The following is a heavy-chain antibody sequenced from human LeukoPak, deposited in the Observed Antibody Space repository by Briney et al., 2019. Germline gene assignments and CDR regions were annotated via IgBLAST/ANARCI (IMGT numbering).Heavy chain of an antibody. CDR3: ARDHGGATPGYFQH. CDR2: IIPIFGTA. Sequence: GASVKVFCKASGGTFSSYAISWVRQAPGQGLEWMGGIIPIFGTANYAQKFQGRVTITADESTSTAYMELSSLRSEDTAVYYCARDHGGATPGYFQHWGQGTLVTVSS. CDR1: GGTFSSYA. D-gene: IGHD1-26*01. V-gene: IGHV1-69*13. J-gene: IGHJ1*01.